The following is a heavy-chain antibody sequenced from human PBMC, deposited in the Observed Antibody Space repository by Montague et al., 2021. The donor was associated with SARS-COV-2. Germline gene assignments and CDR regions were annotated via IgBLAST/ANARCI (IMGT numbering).Heavy chain of an antibody. J-gene: IGHJ4*02. V-gene: IGHV4-34*01. Sequence: SETLSLTCAVYGRSFSGYYWSWIRQPPGKGLEWIGEINHSGSTNYNPSLKSRVTISVDTSKNQFSLKLSSVTAADTAVYYCARDRYSSSWYGQKYYFDYWGQGTLVTVSS. CDR2: INHSGST. CDR1: GRSFSGYY. D-gene: IGHD6-13*01. CDR3: ARDRYSSSWYGQKYYFDY.